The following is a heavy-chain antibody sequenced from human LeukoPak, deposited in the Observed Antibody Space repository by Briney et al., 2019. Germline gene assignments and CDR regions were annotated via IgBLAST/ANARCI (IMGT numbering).Heavy chain of an antibody. Sequence: GGSLRLSCAASGFTFSSYAMSWVRQAPGKGLEWVSAISGSGGSTYYADSVKGRFTISRDNSKNTLYLQMNSLRAEDTAVYYCASSLWFGEFPFDYWGQGTLVTVSS. D-gene: IGHD3-10*01. CDR2: ISGSGGST. CDR3: ASSLWFGEFPFDY. J-gene: IGHJ4*02. CDR1: GFTFSSYA. V-gene: IGHV3-23*01.